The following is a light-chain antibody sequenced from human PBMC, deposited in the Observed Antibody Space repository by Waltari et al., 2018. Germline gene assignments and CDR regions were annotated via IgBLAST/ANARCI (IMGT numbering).Light chain of an antibody. Sequence: QSVLTQPPSASGTPGQRVTISCSGSRSNIGSRTVNWNQQFPGTAPNLLIDTKNRRPAGGPDRFSASKSGTAASLAISGRQSEDEADYYCSAWDDSLNGVVFGGGTKLTVL. V-gene: IGLV1-44*01. CDR1: RSNIGSRT. CDR3: SAWDDSLNGVV. CDR2: TKN. J-gene: IGLJ2*01.